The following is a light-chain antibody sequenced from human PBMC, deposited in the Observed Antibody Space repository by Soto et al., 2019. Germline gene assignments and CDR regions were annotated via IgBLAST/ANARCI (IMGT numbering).Light chain of an antibody. CDR2: GAS. CDR3: QQLNSYPLT. J-gene: IGKJ4*01. Sequence: DIQLTQSPSFLSASVGDRVTITCRASQDINSYLAWYQQNPGKAPSLLIYGASTLHSGVPSRFSGSGSGTEFTLTISSLKPADCATYYCQQLNSYPLTFGGGNTVEIK. CDR1: QDINSY. V-gene: IGKV1-9*01.